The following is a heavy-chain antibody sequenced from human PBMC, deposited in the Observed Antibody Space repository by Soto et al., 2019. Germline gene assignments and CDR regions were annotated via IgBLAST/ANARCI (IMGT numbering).Heavy chain of an antibody. V-gene: IGHV3-33*01. CDR3: ARDRNGLYSGYDSLDY. D-gene: IGHD5-12*01. CDR1: GFTFSSYG. Sequence: QVQLVESGGGVVQPGRSLRLSCAASGFTFSSYGMHWVRQAPGKGLEWVAVIWYDGSNKYYADSVKGRFTISRDNSKNTRYPQMNSLRAEDTAVYYCARDRNGLYSGYDSLDYWGQGTLVTVSS. CDR2: IWYDGSNK. J-gene: IGHJ4*02.